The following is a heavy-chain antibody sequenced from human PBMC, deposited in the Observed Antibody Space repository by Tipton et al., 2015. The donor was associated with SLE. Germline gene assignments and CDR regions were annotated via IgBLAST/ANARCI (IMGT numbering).Heavy chain of an antibody. D-gene: IGHD3-3*01. Sequence: GSLRLSCAASGFTFSSYTMNWVRQAPGKGLEWVASISGDSSYKFYADSLKGRFTISRDNAKNSLYLQANSLRVDDTAVYYCARDFWSGPSIEDFQHWGQGTLVIVSS. CDR2: ISGDSSYK. J-gene: IGHJ1*01. CDR3: ARDFWSGPSIEDFQH. CDR1: GFTFSSYT. V-gene: IGHV3-21*01.